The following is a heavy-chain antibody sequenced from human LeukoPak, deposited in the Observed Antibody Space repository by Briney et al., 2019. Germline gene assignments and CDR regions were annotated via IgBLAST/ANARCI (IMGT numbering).Heavy chain of an antibody. V-gene: IGHV4-59*12. CDR1: GGFISSYY. Sequence: SETLSLTCTVSGGFISSYYWSWIRQHPGKGLEWIGYIYYSGSTNYNPSLKSRVTISVDTSKNQFSLKLSSVTAADTAVYYCARTRLKITMVRGVRSLDAFDIWGQGTMVTVSS. J-gene: IGHJ3*02. CDR3: ARTRLKITMVRGVRSLDAFDI. D-gene: IGHD3-10*01. CDR2: IYYSGST.